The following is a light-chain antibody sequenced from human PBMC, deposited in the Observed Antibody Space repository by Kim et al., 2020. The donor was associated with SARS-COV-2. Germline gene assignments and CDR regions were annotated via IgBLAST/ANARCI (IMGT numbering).Light chain of an antibody. CDR1: QSVSSN. CDR2: GAS. J-gene: IGKJ4*01. V-gene: IGKV3-15*01. Sequence: VSPGERVTLSCRASQSVSSNLAWYQQKPGQAPRLVIYGASTRATGIPARFSGSGSGTEFTLTISSLQSEDFAVYYCQQYNNWPLTFGGGTKVDIK. CDR3: QQYNNWPLT.